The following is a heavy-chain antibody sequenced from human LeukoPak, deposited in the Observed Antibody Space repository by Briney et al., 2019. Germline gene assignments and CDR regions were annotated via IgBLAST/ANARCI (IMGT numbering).Heavy chain of an antibody. D-gene: IGHD6-19*01. Sequence: GGSLRLSCATSGFIFSNYWMSWVRQAPGKGLEWVANIKQDGSETYYVDSVKGRFTISRDDAKNSLYLQMNSLRAEDTAVYYCARETFSGWHFDYWGQGTLVPVSS. CDR1: GFIFSNYW. CDR3: ARETFSGWHFDY. V-gene: IGHV3-7*01. J-gene: IGHJ4*02. CDR2: IKQDGSET.